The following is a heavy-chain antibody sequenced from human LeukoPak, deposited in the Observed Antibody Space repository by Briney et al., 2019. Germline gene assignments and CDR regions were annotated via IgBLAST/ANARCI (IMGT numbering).Heavy chain of an antibody. Sequence: WASVKVSCKASGGTFSSYAISWVRQAPGQGLEWMGGIIPIFGTANYAQKFQGRVTITTDESTSTAYMELSSLRSEDTAVHYCARGVVRGSPLPYYFDYWGQGTLVTVSS. D-gene: IGHD6-6*01. J-gene: IGHJ4*02. V-gene: IGHV1-69*05. CDR3: ARGVVRGSPLPYYFDY. CDR1: GGTFSSYA. CDR2: IIPIFGTA.